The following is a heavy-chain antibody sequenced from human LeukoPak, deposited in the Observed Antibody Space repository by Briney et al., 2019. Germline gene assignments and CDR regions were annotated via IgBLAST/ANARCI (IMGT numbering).Heavy chain of an antibody. J-gene: IGHJ4*02. CDR1: GYSISSGYH. D-gene: IGHD1-1*01. CDR3: ARVDWNPDY. Sequence: PSETLSLTCAVSGYSISSGYHWGWIRQPPGKGLEWIGGMYHRGNTYYNPSLKSRVTISVDTSKNQFSLKLRSVTAADTALYYCARVDWNPDYWGQGTLVTVSS. V-gene: IGHV4-38-2*01. CDR2: MYHRGNT.